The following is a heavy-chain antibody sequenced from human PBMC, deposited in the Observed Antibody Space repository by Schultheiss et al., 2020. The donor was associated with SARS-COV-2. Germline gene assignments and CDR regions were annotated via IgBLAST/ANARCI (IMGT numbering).Heavy chain of an antibody. J-gene: IGHJ1*01. V-gene: IGHV3-64D*06. CDR3: VKDMRSSGGMSYFQH. CDR1: GFTFSSYA. Sequence: GGSLRLSCAASGFTFSSYAMHWVRQAPEKGLEYVSGISTNGGSTYYADSVKGRFTISRDNSKNTLYLQMSSLRAEDTAVYYCVKDMRSSGGMSYFQHWGQGTLVTVSS. D-gene: IGHD6-19*01. CDR2: ISTNGGST.